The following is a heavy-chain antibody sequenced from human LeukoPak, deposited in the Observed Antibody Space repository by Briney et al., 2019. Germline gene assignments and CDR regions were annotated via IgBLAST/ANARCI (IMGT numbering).Heavy chain of an antibody. V-gene: IGHV4-30-4*02. Sequence: SETLSLTCTVSGGSISSGDYYWSWIRQHPGKGLEWIGYIYYSGSTYYNPSLKSRVTISVDTSKNQFSLKLSSVTAADTAVYYCARVEGSSWYRYWGQGTLVTVSS. CDR2: IYYSGST. J-gene: IGHJ4*02. D-gene: IGHD6-13*01. CDR3: ARVEGSSWYRY. CDR1: GGSISSGDYY.